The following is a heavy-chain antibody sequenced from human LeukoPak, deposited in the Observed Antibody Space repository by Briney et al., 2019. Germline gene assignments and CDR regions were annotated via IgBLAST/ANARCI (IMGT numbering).Heavy chain of an antibody. CDR2: MNPNSGNT. CDR1: GYTFTSYD. V-gene: IGHV1-8*01. CDR3: ARGRGHCSSTSCRPRWFDP. J-gene: IGHJ5*02. Sequence: ASVKVSCKASGYTFTSYDINWVRQATGQGLEWMGWMNPNSGNTGYAQKFQGRVAMTRNTSISTAYMELSSLRSEDTAVYYCARGRGHCSSTSCRPRWFDPWGQGTLVTVSS. D-gene: IGHD2-2*01.